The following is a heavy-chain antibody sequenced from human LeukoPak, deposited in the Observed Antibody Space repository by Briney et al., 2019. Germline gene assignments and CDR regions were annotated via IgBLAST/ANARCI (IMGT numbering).Heavy chain of an antibody. Sequence: SETLSLTCTVSGGSISSYYWSWIRQPAGKGLEWIGRIYTSGSTNYNPSLKSRVTISVDTSKNQFSLKLSSVTAADTAVYYCARDSRHSSSWYMGFDYWGQGTLVTVSS. CDR1: GGSISSYY. CDR2: IYTSGST. J-gene: IGHJ4*02. CDR3: ARDSRHSSSWYMGFDY. V-gene: IGHV4-4*07. D-gene: IGHD6-13*01.